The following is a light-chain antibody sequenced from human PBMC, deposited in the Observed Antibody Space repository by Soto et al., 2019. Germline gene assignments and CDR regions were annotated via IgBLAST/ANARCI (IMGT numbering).Light chain of an antibody. J-gene: IGKJ1*01. V-gene: IGKV1-39*01. CDR1: QSISTY. CDR3: QQSYSNTQT. CDR2: VAS. Sequence: DIQLPHNQSSLSASVGARVTITCRASQSISTYLNWYQQKPGKAPKLLILVASTLPSGVPSRFSGSGSGTDFTLTISSLQPEDFATYYCQQSYSNTQTFGQGTKVDNK.